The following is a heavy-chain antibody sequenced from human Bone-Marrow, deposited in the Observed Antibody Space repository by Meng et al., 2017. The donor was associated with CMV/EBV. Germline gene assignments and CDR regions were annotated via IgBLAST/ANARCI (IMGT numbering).Heavy chain of an antibody. Sequence: LSLTCAASGFTFDDYGMSWVRQAPGKGLEWVSGINWNGGSTGYADSVKGRFTISRDNAKNSLYLPMNSLRAEDTALYYCARGSALTGTQNDYWGQGTLVTVSS. V-gene: IGHV3-20*04. J-gene: IGHJ4*02. CDR3: ARGSALTGTQNDY. CDR1: GFTFDDYG. CDR2: INWNGGST. D-gene: IGHD1-7*01.